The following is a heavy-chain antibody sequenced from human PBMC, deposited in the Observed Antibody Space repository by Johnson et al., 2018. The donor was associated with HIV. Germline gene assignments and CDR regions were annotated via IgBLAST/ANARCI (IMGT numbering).Heavy chain of an antibody. D-gene: IGHD1-26*01. CDR3: ARDKGEYYDAFDI. CDR1: GFTFSSYA. CDR2: ISYDGSNK. V-gene: IGHV3-30-3*01. J-gene: IGHJ3*02. Sequence: VQLVESGGGLVQPGRSLRLSCTASGFTFSSYAMHCVRQAPGKGLEWVAVISYDGSNKYYADSVKGRFTISRDNSKNTLYLQMNSLRAEDTAVYYCARDKGEYYDAFDIWGQGTMVTVSS.